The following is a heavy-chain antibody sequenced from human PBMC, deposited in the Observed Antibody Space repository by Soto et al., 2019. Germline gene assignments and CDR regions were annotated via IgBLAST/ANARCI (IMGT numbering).Heavy chain of an antibody. V-gene: IGHV3-23*01. J-gene: IGHJ4*02. CDR3: AKADYSYSWAPGDY. Sequence: EVQVLESVGGLIQPGGSLRLSCVISRLTFSSYALNWVRQAPGEGLEWVSSISGSGDTTYYADSVKGRFTISRDNSKNTLYLQMNSLRVEDTALYYCAKADYSYSWAPGDYWGQGTLVTVSS. D-gene: IGHD6-13*01. CDR1: RLTFSSYA. CDR2: ISGSGDTT.